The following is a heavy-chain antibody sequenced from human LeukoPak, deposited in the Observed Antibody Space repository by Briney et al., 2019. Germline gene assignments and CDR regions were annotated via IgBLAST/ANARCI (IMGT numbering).Heavy chain of an antibody. CDR2: MFHSGST. CDR3: ARDRSGGYSLDY. V-gene: IGHV4-38-2*02. Sequence: SETLPLTCAVSGYSISSGYYWGWIRQPPGKGLEWIGNMFHSGSTYYNPSLKSRVTISVDTSKNQFSLRLSSVTAADTAIYYCARDRSGGYSLDYWGQGTLVTVSS. J-gene: IGHJ4*02. CDR1: GYSISSGYY. D-gene: IGHD1-26*01.